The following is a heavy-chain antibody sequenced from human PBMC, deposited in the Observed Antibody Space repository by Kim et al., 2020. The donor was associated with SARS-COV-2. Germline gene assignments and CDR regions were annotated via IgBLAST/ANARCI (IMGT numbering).Heavy chain of an antibody. Sequence: SETLSLTCAVYGGSFSGYYWSWIRQPPGKGLEWIGEINHSGSTNYNPSLKSRVTISVDTSKNQFSLKLSSVTAADTAVYYCARGRGARSNYGWRPYGMDGWGPGTTLSPSS. CDR3: ARGRGARSNYGWRPYGMDG. V-gene: IGHV4-34*01. CDR1: GGSFSGYY. J-gene: IGHJ6*02. D-gene: IGHD4-4*01. CDR2: INHSGST.